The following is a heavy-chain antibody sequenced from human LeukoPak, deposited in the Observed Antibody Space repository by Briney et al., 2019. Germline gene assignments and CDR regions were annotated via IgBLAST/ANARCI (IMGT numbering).Heavy chain of an antibody. V-gene: IGHV4-4*07. D-gene: IGHD3-22*01. CDR2: IYTSGST. Sequence: SETLSLTCTVSGGSISSYYWSWIRQPAGKGLEWIGHIYTSGSTNYNPSLKSRVTMSADTSKNQFSLKLSSVTAADTAVYYCARSGYYDSSGYLKDDAFDIWGQGTMVTISS. CDR1: GGSISSYY. J-gene: IGHJ3*02. CDR3: ARSGYYDSSGYLKDDAFDI.